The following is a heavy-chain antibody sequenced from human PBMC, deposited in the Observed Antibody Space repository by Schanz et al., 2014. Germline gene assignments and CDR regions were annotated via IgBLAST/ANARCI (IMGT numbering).Heavy chain of an antibody. CDR2: IYYSGST. V-gene: IGHV4-59*12. CDR3: YGMDV. CDR1: GASMDNYY. Sequence: QVQLQESGPGLVRPSETLSLTCTVSGASMDNYYWSWIRQPPGKGLEWIGYIYYSGSTTYNPSLKSRVTKSVAASKTQFSLRLPSVTAADTAVYYCYGMDVWGQGTTVTVSS. J-gene: IGHJ6*02.